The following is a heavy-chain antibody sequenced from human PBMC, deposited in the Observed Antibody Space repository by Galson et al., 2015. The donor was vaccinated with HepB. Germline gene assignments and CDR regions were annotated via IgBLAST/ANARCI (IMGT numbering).Heavy chain of an antibody. CDR2: IPTSSSYI. CDR1: GFTFSAYD. Sequence: SLRLSCAASGFTFSAYDMYWIRQAPGKGLEGVSSIPTSSSYIYYADSMRGRFTISRDNAKNSLFLQMDSLRAEDTAVYYCAKAGCSGAGCYLRYSWIDSWGQGTLVTVSS. J-gene: IGHJ5*01. V-gene: IGHV3-21*06. CDR3: AKAGCSGAGCYLRYSWIDS. D-gene: IGHD2-2*01.